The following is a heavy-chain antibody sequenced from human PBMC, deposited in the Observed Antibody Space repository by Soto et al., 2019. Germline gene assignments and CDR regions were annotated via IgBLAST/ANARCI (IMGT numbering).Heavy chain of an antibody. CDR1: GFTFSSYW. D-gene: IGHD5-12*01. CDR3: AKDHSVYSGYDYYYGMDV. J-gene: IGHJ6*02. Sequence: EVQLVESGGGLVQPGGSLRLSCAASGFTFSSYWMHWVRQAPGKGLVWVSRINSDGSSTSYADSVKGRFTISRDNAKNTLYLQMNSLRAEDTAVYYCAKDHSVYSGYDYYYGMDVWGQGTTGTVSS. V-gene: IGHV3-74*01. CDR2: INSDGSST.